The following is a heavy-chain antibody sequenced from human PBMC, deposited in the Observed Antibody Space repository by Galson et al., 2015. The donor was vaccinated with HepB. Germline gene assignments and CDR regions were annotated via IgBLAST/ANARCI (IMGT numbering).Heavy chain of an antibody. J-gene: IGHJ5*02. CDR1: GYTFTSYA. Sequence: SVKVSCKASGYTFTSYAMNWVRQAPGQGLEWMGWINTNTGNPTYAQGFTGRFVFSLDTSVSTAYLQISSLKAEDTAVYYCARDHHPPRTIFGVVRSRYNWFDPWGQGTLVTVSS. CDR2: INTNTGNP. D-gene: IGHD3-3*01. CDR3: ARDHHPPRTIFGVVRSRYNWFDP. V-gene: IGHV7-4-1*02.